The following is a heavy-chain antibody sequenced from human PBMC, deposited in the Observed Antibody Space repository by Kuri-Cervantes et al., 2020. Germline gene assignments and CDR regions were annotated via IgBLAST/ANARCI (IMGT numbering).Heavy chain of an antibody. CDR3: AKASIAVAGIHFDY. V-gene: IGHV3-23*01. D-gene: IGHD6-19*01. CDR2: ISGSGGST. Sequence: GESLKISCAASGFTFSSYSMNWVRQAPGKGLEWVSAISGSGGSTYYADSVKGRFTISRDNAKNSLYLQMNSLRAEDTALYYCAKASIAVAGIHFDYWGQGTLVTVSS. CDR1: GFTFSSYS. J-gene: IGHJ4*02.